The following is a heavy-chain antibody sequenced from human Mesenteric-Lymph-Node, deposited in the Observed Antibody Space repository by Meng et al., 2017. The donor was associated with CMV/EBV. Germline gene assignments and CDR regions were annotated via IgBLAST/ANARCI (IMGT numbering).Heavy chain of an antibody. J-gene: IGHJ5*02. D-gene: IGHD3-10*01. V-gene: IGHV3-30*02. Sequence: GESLKISCAASGFTFSNFGMHWVRQAPGEGLEWVAYVGNDDGTTKYYPESVRGRFTISRDNSKNTVFLQMNSLKTEDTAMYYCVKDRPHILGLDPWGQGTLVTVSS. CDR1: GFTFSNFG. CDR3: VKDRPHILGLDP. CDR2: VGNDDGTTK.